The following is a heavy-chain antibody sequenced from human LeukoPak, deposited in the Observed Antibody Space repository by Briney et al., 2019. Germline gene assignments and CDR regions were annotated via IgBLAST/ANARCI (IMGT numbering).Heavy chain of an antibody. CDR2: INSDGSST. V-gene: IGHV3-74*01. J-gene: IGHJ4*02. CDR3: AKYSSSWHAIDY. CDR1: GFTFSSYW. Sequence: GGSLRLSCAASGFTFSSYWMHWVRQAPGKGLVWVSRINSDGSSTSYADSVKGRFTISRDNAQNTLYLQMNSLRAEDTAVHYCAKYSSSWHAIDYWGQGTLVTVSS. D-gene: IGHD6-13*01.